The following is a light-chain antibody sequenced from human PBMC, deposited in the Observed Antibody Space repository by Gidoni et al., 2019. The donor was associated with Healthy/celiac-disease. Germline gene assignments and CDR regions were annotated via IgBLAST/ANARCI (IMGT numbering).Light chain of an antibody. CDR1: QDISNY. V-gene: IGKV1-33*01. CDR3: QQYDNLPPL. J-gene: IGKJ3*01. CDR2: DAS. Sequence: DIQMTQSPSSLSASVGDRVTITCQASQDISNYLNWYQQKPGKAPKLLIYDASNLETGVPSRFSGSASGTDFTFTIISLQPEDIATYYCQQYDNLPPLFGPGTKVDIK.